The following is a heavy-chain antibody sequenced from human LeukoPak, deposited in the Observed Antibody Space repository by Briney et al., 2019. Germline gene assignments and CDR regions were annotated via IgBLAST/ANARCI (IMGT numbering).Heavy chain of an antibody. V-gene: IGHV1-2*02. CDR2: INPNSGGT. Sequence: ASVKVSCKASGYTFTGYYMHWVRQAPGQGLEWMGWINPNSGGTNYAQKFQGRVTMTRDTSISTAYMELSRLRSDDTAVYYCAKVQAGIAVAGHQDYWGQGTLVTVSS. J-gene: IGHJ4*02. CDR3: AKVQAGIAVAGHQDY. D-gene: IGHD6-19*01. CDR1: GYTFTGYY.